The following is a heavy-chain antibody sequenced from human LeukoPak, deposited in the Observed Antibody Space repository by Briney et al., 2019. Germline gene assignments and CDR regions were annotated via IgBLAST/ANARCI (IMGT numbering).Heavy chain of an antibody. CDR2: IWYGGSNK. J-gene: IGHJ3*01. D-gene: IGHD6-13*01. Sequence: GGSLRLSCAASGFTFSSYGMHWVRQAPGKGLEWVAVIWYGGSNKYYADSVKGRFTISRDNSKNTLYLQMNSLRAEDTAVYYCAKDRSSSWYPTDAFDVWGQGTMVTVSS. V-gene: IGHV3-30*02. CDR3: AKDRSSSWYPTDAFDV. CDR1: GFTFSSYG.